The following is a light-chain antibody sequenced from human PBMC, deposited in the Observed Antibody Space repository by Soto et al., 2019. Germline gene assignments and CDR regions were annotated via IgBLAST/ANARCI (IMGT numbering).Light chain of an antibody. J-gene: IGLJ2*01. CDR1: SGDIGDYNY. CDR3: SSYAGSNNFVV. V-gene: IGLV2-8*01. Sequence: QSVLTQPPSASGSPGQSVTVSCAGSSGDIGDYNYVSWYQQHPGKAPKLIIYEVSNRPSGVPDRFSGSKSGNTASLTVSGLQAEDEADYYCSSYAGSNNFVVFGGGTKVTVL. CDR2: EVS.